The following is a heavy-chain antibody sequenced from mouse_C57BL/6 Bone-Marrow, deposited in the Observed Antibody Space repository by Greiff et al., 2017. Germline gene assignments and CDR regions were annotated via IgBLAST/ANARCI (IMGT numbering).Heavy chain of an antibody. Sequence: EVQLVESGAGLVKPGASLKLSCAASGFTFSDYGMHWVRQGPGKGLEWVAYISRGSSTINYADQVKGRVTMSRDNAKNTVFLQMSSLRSEDTAVYYCARRGDSAWFAYWGQGTLVTVSA. J-gene: IGHJ3*01. CDR3: ARRGDSAWFAY. CDR1: GFTFSDYG. CDR2: ISRGSSTI. V-gene: IGHV5-17*01. D-gene: IGHD2-13*01.